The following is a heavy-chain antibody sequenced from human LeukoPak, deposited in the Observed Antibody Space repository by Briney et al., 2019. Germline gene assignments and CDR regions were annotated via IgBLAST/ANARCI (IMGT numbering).Heavy chain of an antibody. D-gene: IGHD3-3*01. CDR1: GFTFSSYA. Sequence: PGGSLRLSCAASGFTFSSYAMSWVRQAPGKGLEWVSAISGSGGSTYYADSVKGRFTISRDNSKNTLYLQMNSLRAEDTAVYYCAKGRAPLVRFLEWLDYYFDYWGQGTLVTVSS. V-gene: IGHV3-23*01. J-gene: IGHJ4*02. CDR3: AKGRAPLVRFLEWLDYYFDY. CDR2: ISGSGGST.